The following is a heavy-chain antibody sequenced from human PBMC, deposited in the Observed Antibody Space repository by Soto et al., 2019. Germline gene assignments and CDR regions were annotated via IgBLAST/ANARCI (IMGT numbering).Heavy chain of an antibody. CDR1: GYTFTSYD. J-gene: IGHJ6*03. CDR3: AGGGRGSGSFMAYYYYYMDV. D-gene: IGHD3-10*01. V-gene: IGHV1-8*01. Sequence: QVQLVQSGAEVKKPGASVKVSCKASGYTFTSYDINWVRQATGQGLEWMGWMNPNSGNTGYAQKYQGRATMTSNTSISTAYRELSSLRSEDTAVYYCAGGGRGSGSFMAYYYYYMDVWGKGTTVTVSS. CDR2: MNPNSGNT.